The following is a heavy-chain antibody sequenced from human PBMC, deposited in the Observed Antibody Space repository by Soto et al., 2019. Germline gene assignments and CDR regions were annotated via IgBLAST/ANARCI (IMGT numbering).Heavy chain of an antibody. Sequence: EVQLLESGGGLVQPGGSLRLSCAASGFTFSSYAMSWVRQAPGKGLEWVSAISGSGGSTYYADSVKGRFTISRDNSKNTLYLQMNSLRAEDTAVYYCAKDADYSNLMTTNWFDPWGQGTLVTVSS. CDR2: ISGSGGST. J-gene: IGHJ5*02. V-gene: IGHV3-23*01. CDR3: AKDADYSNLMTTNWFDP. CDR1: GFTFSSYA. D-gene: IGHD4-4*01.